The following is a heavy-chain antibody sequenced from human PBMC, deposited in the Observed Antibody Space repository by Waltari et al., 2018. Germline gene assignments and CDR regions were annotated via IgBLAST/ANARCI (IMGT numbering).Heavy chain of an antibody. J-gene: IGHJ4*02. V-gene: IGHV4-4*01. CDR1: W. Sequence: WWSWVRQSPGKGLEWIGQVQRSGRTNYNPSFASRVAISVDTSTNHFSLKVTSATAADTAVYFCARDRGRGIYLDSWGQGTLVTVSP. D-gene: IGHD2-15*01. CDR3: ARDRGRGIYLDS. CDR2: VQRSGRT.